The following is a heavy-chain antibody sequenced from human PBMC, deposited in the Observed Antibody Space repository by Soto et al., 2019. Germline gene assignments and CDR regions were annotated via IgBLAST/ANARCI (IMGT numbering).Heavy chain of an antibody. CDR3: ARGRNDFWSGYYLYYYYGMDV. CDR2: IIPIFGTA. J-gene: IGHJ6*02. D-gene: IGHD3-3*01. CDR1: GGTFSSYA. V-gene: IGHV1-69*12. Sequence: QVQLVQSGAEVKKPGSSVKVSCKASGGTFSSYAISWVRQAPGQGLEWMGGIIPIFGTANYAQKFQGRVTITADEYTSTAYMELSSLRSEDTAVYYCARGRNDFWSGYYLYYYYGMDVWGQGTTVTVSS.